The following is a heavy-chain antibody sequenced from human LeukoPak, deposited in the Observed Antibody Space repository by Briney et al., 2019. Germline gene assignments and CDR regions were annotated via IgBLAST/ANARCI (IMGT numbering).Heavy chain of an antibody. CDR1: GGSISNYY. Sequence: PSETLSLTCTVSGGSISNYYWGWIRQPPGEGLEWIGSIYYSGSTNYKPSLKSRVTISVETSKNQFSLKLRSVTAADTAVYYCARVTGYMIEDYFDYWGQGTLVTVSS. CDR3: ARVTGYMIEDYFDY. V-gene: IGHV4-59*01. D-gene: IGHD3-22*01. J-gene: IGHJ4*02. CDR2: IYYSGST.